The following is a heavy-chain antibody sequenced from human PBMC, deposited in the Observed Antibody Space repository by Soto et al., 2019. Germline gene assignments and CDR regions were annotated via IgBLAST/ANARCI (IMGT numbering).Heavy chain of an antibody. CDR3: ARDRRGRADGFIYYYGMEV. J-gene: IGHJ6*02. D-gene: IGHD6-13*01. CDR1: GESVGRGTNY. CDR2: IFDAATA. Sequence: QVQLQESGPGLMKPSGTLSLICSVSGESVGRGTNYWSWVRQAPGRGLEWIGYIFDAATAIYNPSFESRVSILLDAAKNQVSLKLTSVTAADTAIYYCARDRRGRADGFIYYYGMEVWGQGTSVTVSS. V-gene: IGHV4-61*01.